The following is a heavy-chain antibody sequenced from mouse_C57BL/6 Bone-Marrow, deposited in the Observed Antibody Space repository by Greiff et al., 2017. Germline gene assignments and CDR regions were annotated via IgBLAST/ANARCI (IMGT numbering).Heavy chain of an antibody. CDR3: TIDSSGYDAMDY. D-gene: IGHD3-2*02. Sequence: EVQLQQSGAELVRPGASVKLSCTASGFNIKDYYMHWVKQRPEQGLEWIGRIDPEDGDTEYAPKFQGKATMTADTSSNTAYLQLSSLTSEDTAVYYCTIDSSGYDAMDYWGQGTSGTVSS. V-gene: IGHV14-1*01. CDR1: GFNIKDYY. J-gene: IGHJ4*01. CDR2: IDPEDGDT.